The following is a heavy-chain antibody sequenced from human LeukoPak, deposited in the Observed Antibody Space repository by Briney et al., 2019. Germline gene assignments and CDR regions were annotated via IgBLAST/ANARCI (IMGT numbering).Heavy chain of an antibody. D-gene: IGHD2-2*01. CDR2: ISGDGGST. Sequence: PGGSLRLSCAASGFTFSTYAMSWVRQASGQGLEWVSSISGDGGSTYYAESVKGRFTISRDNSKNTLYLQMNSLRAEDTAVYYCAKRPDCSTTNCFRFEYWGQGTLVTVSS. V-gene: IGHV3-23*01. CDR3: AKRPDCSTTNCFRFEY. J-gene: IGHJ4*02. CDR1: GFTFSTYA.